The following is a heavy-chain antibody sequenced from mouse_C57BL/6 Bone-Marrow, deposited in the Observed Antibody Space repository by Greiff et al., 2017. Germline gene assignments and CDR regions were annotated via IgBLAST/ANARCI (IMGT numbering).Heavy chain of an antibody. CDR2: IDPEDGDT. D-gene: IGHD2-1*01. V-gene: IGHV14-4*01. CDR1: GFNIKDDY. Sequence: EVQLQQSGAELVRPGASVKLSCTASGFNIKDDYMHWVKQRPEQGLEWIGWIDPEDGDTEYASKFQGKATITADTSSNTAYLQLSRLTSDDTSVXYCTSTTGYYYAMDYWGQGTSVTVSS. J-gene: IGHJ4*01. CDR3: TSTTGYYYAMDY.